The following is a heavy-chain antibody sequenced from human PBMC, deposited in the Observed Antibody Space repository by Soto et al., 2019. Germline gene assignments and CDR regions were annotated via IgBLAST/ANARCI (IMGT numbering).Heavy chain of an antibody. V-gene: IGHV3-23*01. CDR1: GFTFSSYA. CDR2: ISGSGGST. CDR3: AKGYCSGGSCYLYFQH. J-gene: IGHJ1*01. D-gene: IGHD2-15*01. Sequence: LRLSCAASGFTFSSYAMSWVLHAPGKGLEWVPAISGSGGSTYYADSVKGRFTISSNNSKNTLYLQMNSLRAEDTAVYYCAKGYCSGGSCYLYFQHWGQGTLVTVSS.